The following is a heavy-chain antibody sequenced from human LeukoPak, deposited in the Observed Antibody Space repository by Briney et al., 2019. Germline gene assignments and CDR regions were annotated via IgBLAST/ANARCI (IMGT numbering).Heavy chain of an antibody. CDR1: GYPFPSYG. D-gene: IGHD2-2*01. J-gene: IGHJ5*02. V-gene: IGHV1-18*04. CDR2: ISPYNVNT. Sequence: ASGKVSCKASGYPFPSYGISLVRQAPGQGLAWMGWISPYNVNTSYAQKLQGRVTMTTDTSTSTAYMELRSLRSDDTAVYYCARGGPIIVVVPAAPTNNWFDPWGQGTLVTVSS. CDR3: ARGGPIIVVVPAAPTNNWFDP.